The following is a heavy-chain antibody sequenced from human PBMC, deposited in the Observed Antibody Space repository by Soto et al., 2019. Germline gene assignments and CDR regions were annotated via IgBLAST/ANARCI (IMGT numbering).Heavy chain of an antibody. J-gene: IGHJ5*02. CDR3: ARSSYYGSGSTYNWFDP. CDR2: IWYDGSNK. V-gene: IGHV3-33*01. CDR1: GFTFSSYG. D-gene: IGHD3-10*01. Sequence: PGGSLRLSCAASGFTFSSYGMHWVRQAPGKGLEWVAVIWYDGSNKYYADSVKGRFTISRDNSKNTLYLQMNSLRAEDTAVYYCARSSYYGSGSTYNWFDPWGQGTLVTVSS.